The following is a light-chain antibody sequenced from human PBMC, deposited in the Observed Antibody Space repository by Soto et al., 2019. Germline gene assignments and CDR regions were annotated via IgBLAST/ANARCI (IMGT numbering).Light chain of an antibody. Sequence: DIQMTQSPYTLSPSVGDRVSITCRASQSISGWLAWYQQKPGKAPKLLIYDASSLESGVPSRFSGSGSGTEFSLTISRLQPDDFATYYCQQYNSFSQWKFGQGTKVDIK. CDR2: DAS. V-gene: IGKV1-5*01. CDR3: QQYNSFSQWK. J-gene: IGKJ1*01. CDR1: QSISGW.